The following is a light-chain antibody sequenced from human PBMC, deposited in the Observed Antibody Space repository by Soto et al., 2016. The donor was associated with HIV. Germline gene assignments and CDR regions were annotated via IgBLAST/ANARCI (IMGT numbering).Light chain of an antibody. Sequence: DIQMTQSPSSLSASVGDRVTITCQASQDISNYLNWYQQKPGKAPKLLIYDASHLETGVPSRFSGSGFGTDFTLTINSLQPEDFATYYCQQSYTIPRTFGPGTKVDIK. CDR3: QQSYTIPRT. CDR1: QDISNY. V-gene: IGKV1-33*01. J-gene: IGKJ3*01. CDR2: DAS.